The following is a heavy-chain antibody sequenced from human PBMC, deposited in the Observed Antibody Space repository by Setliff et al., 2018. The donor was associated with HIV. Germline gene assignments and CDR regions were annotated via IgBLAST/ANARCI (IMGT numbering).Heavy chain of an antibody. CDR2: IIPIFGTT. J-gene: IGHJ6*03. CDR3: ARGRNYDSSGYGDYYYYMDV. V-gene: IGHV1-69*13. CDR1: GYTFTSYD. D-gene: IGHD3-22*01. Sequence: GASVKVSCKASGYTFTSYDINWVRQATGQGLEWMGGIIPIFGTTHYAQKFQGRVTVTADESTSTAYMQLSSLRSDDTAVYYCARGRNYDSSGYGDYYYYMDVWGKGTTVTVSS.